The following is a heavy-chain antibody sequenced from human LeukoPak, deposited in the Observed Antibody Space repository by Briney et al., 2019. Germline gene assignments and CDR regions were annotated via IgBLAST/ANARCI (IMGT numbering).Heavy chain of an antibody. V-gene: IGHV3-53*01. Sequence: PGGSLRLSCAVSGCPISSNFMSWVRQAPGKGLQSVSIMFSGGSTDYADSVRGRFSISRDSSQNTVSLQMNSLRVEDTAIYYCARGVAGGWPLDKWGQGTLVTVSS. CDR3: ARGVAGGWPLDK. CDR2: MFSGGST. J-gene: IGHJ4*02. CDR1: GCPISSNF. D-gene: IGHD6-19*01.